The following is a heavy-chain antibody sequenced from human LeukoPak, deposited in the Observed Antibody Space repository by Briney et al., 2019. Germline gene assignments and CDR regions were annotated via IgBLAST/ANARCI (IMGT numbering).Heavy chain of an antibody. V-gene: IGHV1-2*02. Sequence: ASVKVSCKASGYSFTGYYLHWVRRAPGQGLEWMGWINPNSGGTKYAQKFQGRVSMTRDTSINTAYVELNRLRPDDTAVYFCARDYDTIFGVILPFDYWGQGTLVTVSS. CDR3: ARDYDTIFGVILPFDY. J-gene: IGHJ4*02. CDR1: GYSFTGYY. CDR2: INPNSGGT. D-gene: IGHD3-3*01.